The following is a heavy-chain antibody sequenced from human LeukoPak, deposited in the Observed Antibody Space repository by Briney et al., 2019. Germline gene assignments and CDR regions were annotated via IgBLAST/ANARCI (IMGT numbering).Heavy chain of an antibody. V-gene: IGHV4-59*01. D-gene: IGHD4-17*01. J-gene: IGHJ4*02. CDR2: INHSGTT. CDR1: GASISSYY. Sequence: SETLSLTCTVSGASISSYYWTWIRQPPGKGLEWIGEINHSGTTNDNPSLKSRVTISVDTSKNQFSLKLSSVTAADTAVYYCASTTVITRIDYWGQGTLVTVSS. CDR3: ASTTVITRIDY.